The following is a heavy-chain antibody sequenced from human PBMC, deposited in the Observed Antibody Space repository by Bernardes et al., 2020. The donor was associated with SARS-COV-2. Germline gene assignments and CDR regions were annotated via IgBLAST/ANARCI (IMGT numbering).Heavy chain of an antibody. D-gene: IGHD2-2*01. V-gene: IGHV3-20*01. J-gene: IGHJ6*02. Sequence: GGSLRLSCAASGFSFNTYWMHWVRQAPGKGLEWVSGINWNGGSTGYADSVKGRFTISRDNAKNSLYLQMNSLRAEDTALYHCARDLPNCSSTSCRHYYGMDVWGQGTTVTVYS. CDR2: INWNGGST. CDR3: ARDLPNCSSTSCRHYYGMDV. CDR1: GFSFNTYW.